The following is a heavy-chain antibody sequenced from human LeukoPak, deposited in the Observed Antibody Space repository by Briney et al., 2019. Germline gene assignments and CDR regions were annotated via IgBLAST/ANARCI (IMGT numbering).Heavy chain of an antibody. J-gene: IGHJ4*02. V-gene: IGHV4-39*07. CDR1: GGSISSSSTC. CDR2: IYYSGST. Sequence: WASLSLTCTVSGGSISSSSTCWGWLRPPPGQGLGWVGSIYYSGSTYYNPSLKSRVTISVDTSKNQFSLKLSSVTAADTAVYYCARGRYYDILAGSWDYWGQGTLVTVSS. D-gene: IGHD3-9*01. CDR3: ARGRYYDILAGSWDY.